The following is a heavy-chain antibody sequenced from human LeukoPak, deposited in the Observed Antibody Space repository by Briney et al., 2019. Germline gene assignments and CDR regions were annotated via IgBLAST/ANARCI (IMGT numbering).Heavy chain of an antibody. CDR2: ISSSGSTI. D-gene: IGHD6-13*01. Sequence: GGSLRLSCAASGFTFSSYEMNWVRQAPGKGLEWVSYISSSGSTIYYADSVKGRFTISRDNAKNSLYLQMNSLRAEDTAVYYCAKTYTSRYYFVYWGRGTLVTVSS. CDR1: GFTFSSYE. J-gene: IGHJ4*02. CDR3: AKTYTSRYYFVY. V-gene: IGHV3-48*03.